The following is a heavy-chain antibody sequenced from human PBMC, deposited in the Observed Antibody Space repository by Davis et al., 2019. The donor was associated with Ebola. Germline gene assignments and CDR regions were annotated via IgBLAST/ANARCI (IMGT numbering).Heavy chain of an antibody. J-gene: IGHJ6*03. V-gene: IGHV3-23*01. CDR3: AKDHCTNGVCYYYYYYMDV. CDR1: GFTFSDYY. D-gene: IGHD2-8*01. CDR2: ISGSGGST. Sequence: GESLKISCAASGFTFSDYYMSWVRQAPGKGLEWVSTISGSGGSTYYADSVKGRFTISRDNSKNTLYLQMNSLRAEDTAVYYCAKDHCTNGVCYYYYYYMDVWGKGTTVTVSS.